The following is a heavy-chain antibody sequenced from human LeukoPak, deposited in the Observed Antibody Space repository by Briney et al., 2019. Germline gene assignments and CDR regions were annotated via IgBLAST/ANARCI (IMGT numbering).Heavy chain of an antibody. Sequence: ASVKVSCKASGYTFTSYGISWVRQAPGQGLEWMGWISAYNGNTNYAQKFQGRVTMTRDMSTSTVYMELSSLRSEDTAVYYCARCHSGSYDCMWYWGQGTLVTVSS. J-gene: IGHJ4*02. V-gene: IGHV1-18*01. CDR3: ARCHSGSYDCMWY. CDR1: GYTFTSYG. CDR2: ISAYNGNT. D-gene: IGHD1-26*01.